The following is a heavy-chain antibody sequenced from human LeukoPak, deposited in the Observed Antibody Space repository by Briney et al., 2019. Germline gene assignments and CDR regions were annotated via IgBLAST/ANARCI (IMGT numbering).Heavy chain of an antibody. CDR1: GYSISSGYY. V-gene: IGHV4-38-2*01. Sequence: SETLSLTCAVSGYSISSGYYWGWIRQPPGKGLEWIGSIYHSGSTYYNPSLKSRVTISVDTSKNQFSLNLSSVTAADTAVYYCARVGYSGYYYYFDHWGQGTLVTVSS. CDR3: ARVGYSGYYYYFDH. J-gene: IGHJ4*02. CDR2: IYHSGST. D-gene: IGHD3-3*01.